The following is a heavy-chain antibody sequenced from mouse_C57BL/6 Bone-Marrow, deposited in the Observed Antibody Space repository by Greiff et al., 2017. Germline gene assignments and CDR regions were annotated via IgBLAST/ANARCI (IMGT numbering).Heavy chain of an antibody. Sequence: QVQLQQPGAELVKPGASVKMSCKASGYTFTSYWITWVKQRPGQGLEWIGDIYPGSGSTNYNEKFKSKATLTVDTSSSTAYMQLTSLTSADSAVYYCARGPLAYYAMDYWGQGTAVTVPS. CDR3: ARGPLAYYAMDY. CDR1: GYTFTSYW. J-gene: IGHJ4*01. CDR2: IYPGSGST. V-gene: IGHV1-55*01.